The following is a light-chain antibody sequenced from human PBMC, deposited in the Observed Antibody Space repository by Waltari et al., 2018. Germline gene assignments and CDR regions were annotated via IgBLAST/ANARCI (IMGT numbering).Light chain of an antibody. V-gene: IGLV2-23*02. Sequence: QSALTQPASVSGSPGQSITISCTGTSSDVGSYNLVPWYQQHPGKAPKPMIYEVTKRPSGVSNRFSGSKSGNTASLTISGLQAEDEADYYCCSYARSSTSVFGGGTKLTVL. CDR2: EVT. J-gene: IGLJ2*01. CDR3: CSYARSSTSV. CDR1: SSDVGSYNL.